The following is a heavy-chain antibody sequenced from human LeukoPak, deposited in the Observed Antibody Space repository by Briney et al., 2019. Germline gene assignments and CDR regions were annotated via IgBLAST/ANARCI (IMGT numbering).Heavy chain of an antibody. Sequence: GGSLRLSCAASGFTFSSYGMHWVRQAPGKGLEWVAVISYDGSNKYYADSVKGRFTISRDNSTNTLYLQMNSLRAEDTAVYYCAKDHGPPDYWGQGTLVTVSS. CDR2: ISYDGSNK. CDR1: GFTFSSYG. J-gene: IGHJ4*02. V-gene: IGHV3-30*18. D-gene: IGHD4-17*01. CDR3: AKDHGPPDY.